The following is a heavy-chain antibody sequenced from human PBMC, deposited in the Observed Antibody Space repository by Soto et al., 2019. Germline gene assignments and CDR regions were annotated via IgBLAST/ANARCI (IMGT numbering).Heavy chain of an antibody. CDR2: IYYSGST. CDR3: ARGYYYGSGSQNPYYYYGMDV. CDR1: GGSISSYY. D-gene: IGHD3-10*01. J-gene: IGHJ6*02. Sequence: PSETLSLTCTVSGGSISSYYWSWIRQPPGKGLEWIGYIYYSGSTNYNPSLKSRVTISVDTSKNQFSLKLSSVTAADTAVYYCARGYYYGSGSQNPYYYYGMDVWGQGTTVTVSS. V-gene: IGHV4-59*12.